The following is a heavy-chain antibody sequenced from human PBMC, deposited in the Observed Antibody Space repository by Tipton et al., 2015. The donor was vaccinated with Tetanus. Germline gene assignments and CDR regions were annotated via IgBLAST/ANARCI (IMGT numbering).Heavy chain of an antibody. CDR1: GFTFSSYA. CDR3: ATGYCSGGSRYWGYYYYYGMDV. D-gene: IGHD2-15*01. Sequence: SLRLSCAASGFTFSSYAMSWVRQAPGKGLEWVSYISSSGSTIYYADSVKGRFTISRDNAKNSLYLQMNSLRAEDTAVYYCATGYCSGGSRYWGYYYYYGMDVWGQGTTVTVSS. V-gene: IGHV3-48*03. J-gene: IGHJ6*02. CDR2: ISSSGSTI.